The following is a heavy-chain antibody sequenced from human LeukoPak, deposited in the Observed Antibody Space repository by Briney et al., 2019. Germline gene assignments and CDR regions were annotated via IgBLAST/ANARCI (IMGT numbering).Heavy chain of an antibody. CDR1: GFTFSRYW. CDR3: ARDGRGGIKAFDI. J-gene: IGHJ3*02. CDR2: IKHDGSQK. Sequence: GGSLRLSCAASGFTFSRYWMSWVRQAPGRGLEWVANIKHDGSQKYYVDSVKGGITISRDNAKKSLYLQMTSRIAEDTAVYYCARDGRGGIKAFDIWGQGTMVTVSS. D-gene: IGHD3-10*01. V-gene: IGHV3-7*05.